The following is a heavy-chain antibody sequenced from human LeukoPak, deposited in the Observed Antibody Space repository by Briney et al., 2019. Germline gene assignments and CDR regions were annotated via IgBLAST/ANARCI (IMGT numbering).Heavy chain of an antibody. CDR3: ARDAPGVAVAGGPDY. J-gene: IGHJ4*02. Sequence: GASVKVSCKASGYTFTSYGISWVRQAPGQGLEWMGWISVYNGNIHYAQKLQGRVTMTTDTFTSTAYMELRSLTSDDTAIYYCARDAPGVAVAGGPDYWGQGTLVSVSS. CDR1: GYTFTSYG. D-gene: IGHD6-19*01. CDR2: ISVYNGNI. V-gene: IGHV1-18*01.